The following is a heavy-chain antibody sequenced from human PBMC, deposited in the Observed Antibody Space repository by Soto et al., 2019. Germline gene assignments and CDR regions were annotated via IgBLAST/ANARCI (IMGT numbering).Heavy chain of an antibody. CDR2: INPNSGGT. V-gene: IGHV1-2*04. CDR1: GYTFTGYY. CDR3: ARVGGYGSGPYGMDV. D-gene: IGHD3-10*01. J-gene: IGHJ6*01. Sequence: ASVKVSCKASGYTFTGYYMHWVRQAPGQGLEWMGWINPNSGGTNYAQKFQGWVTMTRDTSISTAYMELSRLRSDDTAVYYCARVGGYGSGPYGMDVWGQGTTDTVSS.